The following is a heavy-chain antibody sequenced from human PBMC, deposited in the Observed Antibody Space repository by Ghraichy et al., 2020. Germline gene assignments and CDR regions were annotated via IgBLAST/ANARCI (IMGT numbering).Heavy chain of an antibody. V-gene: IGHV4-39*01. Sequence: SETLSLTCTVSGGSISSSTYFWVWIRQPPGQGLEWIGSIYNTENTYYNPSLKSRVTISADTSKNQFSLKLSAVAAADTAVYYCARPYSSSRNWFDPWGPGTLVTVSS. CDR3: ARPYSSSRNWFDP. D-gene: IGHD6-13*01. CDR1: GGSISSSTYF. CDR2: IYNTENT. J-gene: IGHJ5*02.